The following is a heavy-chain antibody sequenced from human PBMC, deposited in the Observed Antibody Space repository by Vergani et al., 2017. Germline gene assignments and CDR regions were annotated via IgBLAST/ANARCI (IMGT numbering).Heavy chain of an antibody. D-gene: IGHD4-11*01. CDR1: GFTFSSYD. V-gene: IGHV3-21*06. J-gene: IGHJ2*01. CDR2: MSSSSSHI. Sequence: EVQLVESGGGLVQPGGSLRLSCAASGFTFSSYDMHWVRQATGKGLEWVSSMSSSSSHIYYADSVKGRFTISRDNAKNSLYLQMNSLRAEDTAVYYCARDPFYYSNALGYLDLWGRGTLVTVSS. CDR3: ARDPFYYSNALGYLDL.